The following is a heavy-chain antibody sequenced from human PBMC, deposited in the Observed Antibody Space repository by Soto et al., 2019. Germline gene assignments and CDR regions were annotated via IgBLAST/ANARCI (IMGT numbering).Heavy chain of an antibody. CDR2: ISGSSSTT. CDR1: GFTFSSYS. J-gene: IGHJ4*02. Sequence: EVQLLASGGGLVQPGGSLRLSCAASGFTFSSYSMGWVRQAPGKGLEWVSAISGSSSTTLYADSVKGRFTISRDDSKNTLYLQMNSLRAEDTAIYFCAKCASYWNQFDYWGQGTLVTVSS. CDR3: AKCASYWNQFDY. D-gene: IGHD1-1*01. V-gene: IGHV3-23*01.